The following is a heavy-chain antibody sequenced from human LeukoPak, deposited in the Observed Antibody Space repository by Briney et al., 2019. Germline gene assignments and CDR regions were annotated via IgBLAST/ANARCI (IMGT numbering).Heavy chain of an antibody. Sequence: GESLKISCKGSGYSFTSYWIGWVRQMPGKGLERMGIIYPGDSDTRYSPSFQGQVTISADKSISTAYLQWSSLKASDTAMYYCARLGRDIVLMVYAMGAFDIWGQGTMVTVSS. CDR2: IYPGDSDT. V-gene: IGHV5-51*01. J-gene: IGHJ3*02. CDR3: ARLGRDIVLMVYAMGAFDI. D-gene: IGHD2-8*01. CDR1: GYSFTSYW.